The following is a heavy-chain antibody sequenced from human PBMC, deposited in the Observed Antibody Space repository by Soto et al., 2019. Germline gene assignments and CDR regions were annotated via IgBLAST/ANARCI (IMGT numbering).Heavy chain of an antibody. J-gene: IGHJ6*02. CDR1: GFTFSSYS. D-gene: IGHD1-26*01. CDR3: ARDVAYSGSYHYYYYYGMDV. CDR2: ISSSSSYI. Sequence: EVQLVESGGGLVKPGGSLRLSCAAPGFTFSSYSMNWVRQAPGKGLEWVSSISSSSSYIYYADSVKGRFTISRDNAKNSLYLQMNSLRAEDTAVYYCARDVAYSGSYHYYYYYGMDVWGQGTTVSVSS. V-gene: IGHV3-21*01.